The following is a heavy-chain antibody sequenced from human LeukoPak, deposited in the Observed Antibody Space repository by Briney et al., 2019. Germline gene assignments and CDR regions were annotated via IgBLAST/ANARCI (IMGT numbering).Heavy chain of an antibody. Sequence: GGSLRLSCEASGFTFTSYAMHWVRQAPGKGLEWVSSITSSGDGTFYTDSLSGRFTTSRDNAKKAVFLQMKSLRRGDSALYFCAKGTDTTGRHNFDIWGQGTLVTVSS. V-gene: IGHV3-23*01. CDR2: ITSSGDGT. CDR1: GFTFTSYA. D-gene: IGHD2-8*02. J-gene: IGHJ4*02. CDR3: AKGTDTTGRHNFDI.